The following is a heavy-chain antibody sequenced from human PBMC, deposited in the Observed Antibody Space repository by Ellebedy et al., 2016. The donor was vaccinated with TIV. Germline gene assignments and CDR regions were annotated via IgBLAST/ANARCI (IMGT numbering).Heavy chain of an antibody. CDR1: GFTFGDYA. J-gene: IGHJ2*01. V-gene: IGHV3-49*04. CDR3: TRVPPTLLWFGETYFDL. D-gene: IGHD3-10*01. Sequence: GESLKISCTASGFTFGDYAMSWVRQAPGKGLEWVGFIRSKAYGGTTEYAASVKGRFTISRDDSKSIAYLQMNSLKTEDTAVYYCTRVPPTLLWFGETYFDLWGRGTLVTVSS. CDR2: IRSKAYGGTT.